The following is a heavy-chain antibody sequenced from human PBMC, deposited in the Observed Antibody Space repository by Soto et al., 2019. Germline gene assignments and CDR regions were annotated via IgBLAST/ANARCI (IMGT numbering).Heavy chain of an antibody. V-gene: IGHV1-46*01. CDR2: INPSAGST. J-gene: IGHJ6*02. D-gene: IGHD2-15*01. CDR3: ARDLLRVGEPNGYCSGGACNFPPGGMDV. CDR1: GYTFSIYY. Sequence: QVHLVQSGAEVKKPGASVKVSCKATGYTFSIYYIHWVRQAPGQGLEWMGIINPSAGSTSYAQRFQGRVTLTRDTSTSTVYMDLSGLGSEDTAKYYCARDLLRVGEPNGYCSGGACNFPPGGMDVWGQGTTVTVSS.